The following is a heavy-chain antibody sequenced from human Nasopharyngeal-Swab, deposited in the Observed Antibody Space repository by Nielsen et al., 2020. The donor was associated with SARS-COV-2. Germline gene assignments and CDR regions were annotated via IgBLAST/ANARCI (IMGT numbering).Heavy chain of an antibody. Sequence: SETLSLTCTVSGGSISSSSYYWGWIRQPPGKGLEWIGSIYYSGSAYYNPSLKSRVTISVDTSKNQFSLKLSSFTAADTAVFYCARERVRGGICNYYYYYMDVWGKGTTVTVSS. D-gene: IGHD3-10*01. J-gene: IGHJ6*03. CDR2: IYYSGSA. CDR3: ARERVRGGICNYYYYYMDV. CDR1: GGSISSSSYY. V-gene: IGHV4-39*07.